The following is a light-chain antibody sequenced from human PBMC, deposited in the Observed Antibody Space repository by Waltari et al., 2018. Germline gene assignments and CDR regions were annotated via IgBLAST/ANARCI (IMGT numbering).Light chain of an antibody. J-gene: IGLJ1*01. CDR2: EVD. Sequence: QSPLTQPASVSASPGQSITISCTGTSIAIGRYVYASWYQQHPGRAPQLIIYEVDKRPSGISRRFSGSKSGNTASLTISGLQPEDEADYYCCSYTNSGTRVFGTGTKVTVL. CDR3: CSYTNSGTRV. CDR1: SIAIGRYVY. V-gene: IGLV2-14*03.